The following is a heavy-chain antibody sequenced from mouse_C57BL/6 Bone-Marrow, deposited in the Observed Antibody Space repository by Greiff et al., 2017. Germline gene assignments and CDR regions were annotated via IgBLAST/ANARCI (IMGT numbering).Heavy chain of an antibody. V-gene: IGHV1-7*01. CDR2: INPSSGYT. CDR1: GYTFTSYW. Sequence: QVQLQQSGAELAKPGASVKLSCTASGYTFTSYWLHWGKPRPGRGLEWIGYINPSSGYTKYNQKFKDKATLTADKSSSTAYMQLSSLTYEDSAVYYCARDNWDDFDYWGQGTTLTVSS. CDR3: ARDNWDDFDY. J-gene: IGHJ2*01. D-gene: IGHD4-1*02.